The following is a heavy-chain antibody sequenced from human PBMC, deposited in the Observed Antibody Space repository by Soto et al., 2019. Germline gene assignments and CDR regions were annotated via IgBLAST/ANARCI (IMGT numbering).Heavy chain of an antibody. D-gene: IGHD6-19*01. V-gene: IGHV4-34*01. CDR3: ARRVLIALAGILEKWFDP. CDR1: GGSFSGYY. Sequence: SETLSLTSAAYGGSFSGYYCSWIRQHPGKGLEWIGEINHSGSTNYNPSLKSRVTISVDTSKNQFSLKLSSVTAADTAVYYCARRVLIALAGILEKWFDPWGQGTLVTVSS. J-gene: IGHJ5*02. CDR2: INHSGST.